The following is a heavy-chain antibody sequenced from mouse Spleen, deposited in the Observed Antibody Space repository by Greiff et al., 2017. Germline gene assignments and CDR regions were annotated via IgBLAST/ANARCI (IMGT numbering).Heavy chain of an antibody. Sequence: EVKLQESGAELVRPGASVKLSCTASGFNIKDYYMHWVKQRPEQGLEWIGRIDPEDGDTEYAPKFQGKATMTADTSSNTAYLQLSSLTSEDTAVYYCTLIYYYDGSYVGRYAMDYWGQGTSVTVSS. CDR2: IDPEDGDT. D-gene: IGHD1-1*01. CDR1: GFNIKDYY. J-gene: IGHJ4*01. V-gene: IGHV14-1*01. CDR3: TLIYYYDGSYVGRYAMDY.